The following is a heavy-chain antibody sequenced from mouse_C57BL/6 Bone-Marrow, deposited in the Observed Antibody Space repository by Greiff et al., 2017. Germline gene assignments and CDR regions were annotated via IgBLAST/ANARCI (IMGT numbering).Heavy chain of an antibody. CDR2: IDPENGDT. CDR3: TLRPNFDY. Sequence: VQLKESGAELVRPGASVKLSCTASGFNIKDDYLHWVKQRPEQGLEWIGWIDPENGDTESASTFQGTATITADTSSNTAYLQLSSLTSEDTAVYYCTLRPNFDYWGQGTTLTVSA. CDR1: GFNIKDDY. V-gene: IGHV14-4*01. J-gene: IGHJ2*01.